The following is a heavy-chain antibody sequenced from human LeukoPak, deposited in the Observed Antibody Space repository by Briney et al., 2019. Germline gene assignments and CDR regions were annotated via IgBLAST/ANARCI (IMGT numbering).Heavy chain of an antibody. CDR2: ISSSSSYI. CDR1: GFTFSSYS. V-gene: IGHV3-21*01. D-gene: IGHD7-27*01. J-gene: IGHJ4*02. Sequence: GGSLRLSCAASGFTFSSYSMNWVRQAPGKGLEWVSSISSSSSYIYYADSVKGRFTISRDNAKNSLYLQMNSLRAEDTAVYYCARDWIPTGDGLGYWGQGTLVTVSS. CDR3: ARDWIPTGDGLGY.